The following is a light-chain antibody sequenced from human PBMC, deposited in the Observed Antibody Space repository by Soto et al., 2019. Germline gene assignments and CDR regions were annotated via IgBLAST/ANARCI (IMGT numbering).Light chain of an antibody. V-gene: IGKV3D-20*01. CDR2: DTS. Sequence: EIVLTQSPATLSLSPGERATLSCGASQSVTSSHLAWYQQKPGLAPRLLIYDTSTRATGIPDRFSGSGSGTDFTLPISRLEPEDFAVYQCQQYGSSPLTFGQGTRLEIK. CDR1: QSVTSSH. J-gene: IGKJ5*01. CDR3: QQYGSSPLT.